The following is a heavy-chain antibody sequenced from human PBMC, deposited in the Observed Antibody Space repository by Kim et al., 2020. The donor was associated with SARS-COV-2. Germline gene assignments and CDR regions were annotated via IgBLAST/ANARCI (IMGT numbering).Heavy chain of an antibody. J-gene: IGHJ4*02. CDR1: GYNFDSVW. Sequence: GESLKISCKGYGYNFDSVWIGWVRQMPGKGLEWMGMIYPGDSDTKYSPSFQGQVTISADKNIYTIYLQWSSLKASDTAIYYCVRHWVAGTRPPPDYWGQG. D-gene: IGHD6-19*01. CDR2: IYPGDSDT. CDR3: VRHWVAGTRPPPDY. V-gene: IGHV5-51*01.